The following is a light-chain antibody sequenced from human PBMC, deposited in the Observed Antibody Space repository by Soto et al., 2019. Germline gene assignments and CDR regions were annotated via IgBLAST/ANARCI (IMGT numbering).Light chain of an antibody. CDR1: QSVLYSSNNKNF. CDR2: LSS. Sequence: DIVMTQSPDSLAVSLGERATINCKSSQSVLYSSNNKNFLAWYQQKPGQPPKLIISLSSTRESGVPDRFSGSGSVTDFALTISCLQAEDVAVYFCQHYYNTPWTFCQGTKVEIK. J-gene: IGKJ1*01. V-gene: IGKV4-1*01. CDR3: QHYYNTPWT.